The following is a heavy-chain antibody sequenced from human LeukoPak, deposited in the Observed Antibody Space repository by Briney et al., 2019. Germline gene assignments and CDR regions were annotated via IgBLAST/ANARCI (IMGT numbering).Heavy chain of an antibody. CDR3: AKDPGSYLRIRR. Sequence: PGGSLRLSCAASGFTFSSYAMSWVRQAPGKGLGWVSAISGSGGSTYYADSVKGRFTISRDNSKNTLYLQMNSLRAEDTAVYYCAKDPGSYLRIRRRGQGTRVTVSS. D-gene: IGHD2/OR15-2a*01. CDR1: GFTFSSYA. J-gene: IGHJ4*02. CDR2: ISGSGGST. V-gene: IGHV3-23*01.